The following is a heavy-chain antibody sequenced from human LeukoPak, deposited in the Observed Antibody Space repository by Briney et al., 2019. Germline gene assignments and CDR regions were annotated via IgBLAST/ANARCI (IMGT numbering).Heavy chain of an antibody. J-gene: IGHJ4*02. D-gene: IGHD3-10*01. CDR3: ARDGPMAGIYFDF. V-gene: IGHV3-21*01. CDR2: ITSSSSSM. Sequence: GGSLRLSCVASGFTFSIYTMSWVRQAPGKGLEWVSSITSSSSSMYSADSVKGRLTISRDNAKNSLYLQMNSLRVEDTAIYYCARDGPMAGIYFDFWGQGTLVTVSS. CDR1: GFTFSIYT.